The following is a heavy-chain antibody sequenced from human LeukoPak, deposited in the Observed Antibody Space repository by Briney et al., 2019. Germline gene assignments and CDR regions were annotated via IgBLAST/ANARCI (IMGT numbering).Heavy chain of an antibody. J-gene: IGHJ4*02. V-gene: IGHV1-8*01. CDR1: GYTFTGYD. D-gene: IGHD6-13*01. CDR3: ARGRGGVAAVDY. Sequence: ASVKVSCKASGYTFTGYDINWVRQATGQGLEWMGWMNPNSGNTGCAQKFQGRVTMTRNTSISTAYMELSSLRSEDTAVYYCARGRGGVAAVDYWGQGALVTVSS. CDR2: MNPNSGNT.